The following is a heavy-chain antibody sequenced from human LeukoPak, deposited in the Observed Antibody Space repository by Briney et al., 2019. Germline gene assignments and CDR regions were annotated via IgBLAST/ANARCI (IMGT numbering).Heavy chain of an antibody. CDR2: MYQDGSEK. Sequence: PGGSLRLSCAASGFIFSSYWVTWVRQAPGKGLEWVANMYQDGSEKYYVDSVKGRFTISRDNAKNSLYLQMNSLRAEDTAVYYCARIGQLGYSYGSGYYYYGMDVWGQGTTVTVSS. CDR1: GFIFSSYW. J-gene: IGHJ6*02. D-gene: IGHD5-18*01. V-gene: IGHV3-7*01. CDR3: ARIGQLGYSYGSGYYYYGMDV.